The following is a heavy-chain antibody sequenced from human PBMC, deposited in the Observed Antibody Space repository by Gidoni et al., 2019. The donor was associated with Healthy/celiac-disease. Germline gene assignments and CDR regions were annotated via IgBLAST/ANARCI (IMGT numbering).Heavy chain of an antibody. CDR1: GYSFTSYW. D-gene: IGHD3-10*01. J-gene: IGHJ3*02. CDR2: IYPGDSDT. CDR3: ASFTMVPGDAFDI. V-gene: IGHV5-51*01. Sequence: EVQLVPSGAEVQKHGESLKISCKGSGYSFTSYWIGWVRQMPGKGLEWMGIIYPGDSDTRYSPSFQGQVTISADKSISTAYLQWSSLKASDTAMYYCASFTMVPGDAFDIWGQGTMVTVSS.